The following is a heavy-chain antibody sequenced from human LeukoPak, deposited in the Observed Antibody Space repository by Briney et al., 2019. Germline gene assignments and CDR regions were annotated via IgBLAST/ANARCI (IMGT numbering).Heavy chain of an antibody. CDR3: ARDLERWVVPARFDP. CDR2: IKQDGSEK. D-gene: IGHD2-2*01. J-gene: IGHJ5*02. CDR1: GFTFSSYA. Sequence: GGSPRLSCAASGFTFSSYAMSWVRQAPGKGLEWVANIKQDGSEKYYVDSVKGRFTISRDNAKNSLYLQMNSLRAEDTAVYYCARDLERWVVPARFDPWGQGTLVTVSS. V-gene: IGHV3-7*01.